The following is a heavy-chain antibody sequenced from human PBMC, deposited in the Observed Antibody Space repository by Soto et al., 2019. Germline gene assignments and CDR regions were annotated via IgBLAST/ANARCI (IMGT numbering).Heavy chain of an antibody. J-gene: IGHJ6*02. CDR1: GFTLSTYG. CDR2: ITGTGGNT. Sequence: EVQLLESGGGLVQPGGSLRLSCAGSGFTLSTYGMTWVRQAPGKGLEWVSAITGTGGNTYYVDSVKGRFTSSRDNSKNMLYLQMNSVRVEDPAVYYCARIRGYWYGLDVWGQGTTVTVSS. CDR3: ARIRGYWYGLDV. V-gene: IGHV3-23*01.